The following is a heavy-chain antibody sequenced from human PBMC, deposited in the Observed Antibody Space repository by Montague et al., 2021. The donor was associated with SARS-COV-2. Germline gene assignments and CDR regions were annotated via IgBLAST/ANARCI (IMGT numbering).Heavy chain of an antibody. CDR3: ARGAPGY. CDR1: GGSFSDYH. J-gene: IGHJ4*02. Sequence: SETLSLTCAFYGGSFSDYHWTWIRQSPGGGLEWIGQINYGGSTKYNPSLRSRVTISIDTSKNQFSLKLTSVTAADTAVYYCARGAPGYWGQGTLVTVSS. CDR2: INYGGST. D-gene: IGHD1-1*01. V-gene: IGHV4-34*01.